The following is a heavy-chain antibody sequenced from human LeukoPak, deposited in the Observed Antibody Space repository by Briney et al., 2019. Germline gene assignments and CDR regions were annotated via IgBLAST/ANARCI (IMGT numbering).Heavy chain of an antibody. CDR2: ISAYNGNT. CDR3: ARQKTGYSSGWPAYYYYYMDV. D-gene: IGHD6-19*01. J-gene: IGHJ6*03. Sequence: ASVKVSCKASGYTFTSYGISWVRQAPGQGLEWMGWISAYNGNTNYAQKLQGRVTMTTDTSTSTAYMELRSLRSDDTAVYYCARQKTGYSSGWPAYYYYYMDVWGKGTTVTVSS. V-gene: IGHV1-18*01. CDR1: GYTFTSYG.